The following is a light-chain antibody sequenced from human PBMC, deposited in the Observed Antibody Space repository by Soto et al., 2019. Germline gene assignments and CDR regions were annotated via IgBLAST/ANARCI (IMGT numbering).Light chain of an antibody. Sequence: ETVLTQSPDTLSLSPGERATLSCRASQNVERFLAWYQQKPGQAPRLLIYDASNRATGIPARFSGSGSGTDFTLTISSLVHEDFAVYYCQQRKFWPPITFGQGTRLEI. CDR3: QQRKFWPPIT. J-gene: IGKJ5*01. CDR1: QNVERF. V-gene: IGKV3-11*01. CDR2: DAS.